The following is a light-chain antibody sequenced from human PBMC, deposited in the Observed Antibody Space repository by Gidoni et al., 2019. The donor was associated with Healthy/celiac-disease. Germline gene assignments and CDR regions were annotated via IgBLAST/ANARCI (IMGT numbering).Light chain of an antibody. V-gene: IGLV3-27*01. CDR2: KDS. CDR1: VLAQKY. Sequence: SYALTHPSSLSLSPGQTARITCSGEVLAQKYARGFQQKPGQAPVLVIYKDSERPSGLPERFPGSSSGTTVTLTIRGAQVEDEADYYCYSAADNNLVVFGGGTKLTVL. J-gene: IGLJ2*01. CDR3: YSAADNNLVV.